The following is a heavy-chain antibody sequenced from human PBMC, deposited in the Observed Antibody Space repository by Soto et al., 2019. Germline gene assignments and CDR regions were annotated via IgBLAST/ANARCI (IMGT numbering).Heavy chain of an antibody. CDR2: IIPIFGTA. D-gene: IGHD6-13*01. Sequence: QVRLVQSGAEVKKPGSSVKVSCKASGGTFSSYAISWVRQAPGQGLEWMGGIIPIFGTANYAQKFQGRVTITADESKSTAYMELSSLRSEDTAVYYCARGESSSWSAHSYYFDYWGQGTLVTVSS. CDR1: GGTFSSYA. CDR3: ARGESSSWSAHSYYFDY. J-gene: IGHJ4*02. V-gene: IGHV1-69*01.